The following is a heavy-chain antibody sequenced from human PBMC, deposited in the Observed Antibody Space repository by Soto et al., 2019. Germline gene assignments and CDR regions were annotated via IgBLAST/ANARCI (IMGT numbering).Heavy chain of an antibody. Sequence: GASLRLSCAASGFTFSSYAMSWVRQAPGKGLEWVSAISGSGGSTYYADSVKGRFTISRDNSKNTLYLQMNSLRAEDTAVYYCAKDLYYDILTRPQDYWGEGTLVTVSS. CDR3: AKDLYYDILTRPQDY. CDR1: GFTFSSYA. V-gene: IGHV3-23*01. J-gene: IGHJ4*02. CDR2: ISGSGGST. D-gene: IGHD3-9*01.